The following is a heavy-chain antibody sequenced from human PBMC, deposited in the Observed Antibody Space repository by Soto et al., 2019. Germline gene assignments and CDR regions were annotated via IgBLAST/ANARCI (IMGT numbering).Heavy chain of an antibody. D-gene: IGHD7-27*01. CDR1: GGSINSYY. CDR2: VYYSGST. CDR3: ARRWGTYFDF. V-gene: IGHV4-59*01. Sequence: PSETLSLTCTVSGGSINSYYWSWIRQPPGKGLEWIGYVYYSGSTNYNPSLKSRVTISVDTSKNQFSLKLSSVTAADTAVYYCARRWGTYFDFWGQGTLVTVSS. J-gene: IGHJ4*02.